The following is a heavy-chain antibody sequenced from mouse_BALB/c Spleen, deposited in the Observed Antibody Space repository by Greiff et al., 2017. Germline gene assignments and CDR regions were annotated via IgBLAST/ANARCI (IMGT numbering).Heavy chain of an antibody. V-gene: IGHV1S137*01. CDR1: GYTFTDYA. CDR3: ARGYYGYDGAWFAD. Sequence: VQLQQSGAELVRPGVSVKISCKGSGYTFTDYAMHWVKQSHAKSLEWIGVISTYYGDASYNQKFKGKATMTVDKSSSTAYMELARLTSEDSAIYYCARGYYGYDGAWFADWGQGTLVTVSA. CDR2: ISTYYGDA. D-gene: IGHD2-2*01. J-gene: IGHJ3*01.